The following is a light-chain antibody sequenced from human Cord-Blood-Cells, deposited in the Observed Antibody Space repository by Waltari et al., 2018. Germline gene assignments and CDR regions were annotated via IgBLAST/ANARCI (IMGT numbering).Light chain of an antibody. CDR1: HSVSSN. CDR3: QQYNNWPSIT. Sequence: EIVMMQSPATLSVSLGERATLSCRASHSVSSNLSWYQQKPGQAPKLLIYGASTRATGIPARFSGSGSGTEFTLTISSLQSEDFAVYYCQQYNNWPSITFGQGTRLEIK. CDR2: GAS. J-gene: IGKJ5*01. V-gene: IGKV3-15*01.